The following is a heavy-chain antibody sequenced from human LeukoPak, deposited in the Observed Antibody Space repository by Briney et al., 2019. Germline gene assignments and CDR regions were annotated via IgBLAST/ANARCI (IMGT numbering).Heavy chain of an antibody. Sequence: PSETLSLTCTVSGGSIGSYYWSWIRQPPGKGLEWIGYIYYSGSTNYNPSLKSRVTISVDTSKNQFSLKLSSVTAADTAVYYCARDSVYDFWSGYSLDVWGQGTTVTVSS. CDR2: IYYSGST. CDR3: ARDSVYDFWSGYSLDV. V-gene: IGHV4-59*01. D-gene: IGHD3-3*01. J-gene: IGHJ6*02. CDR1: GGSIGSYY.